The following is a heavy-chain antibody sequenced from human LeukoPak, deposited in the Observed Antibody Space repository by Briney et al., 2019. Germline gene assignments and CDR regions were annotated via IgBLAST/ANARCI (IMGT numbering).Heavy chain of an antibody. CDR3: ARDGPYSSSWYDY. J-gene: IGHJ4*02. CDR2: IIPILGIA. CDR1: GGTFSSYT. V-gene: IGHV1-69*04. Sequence: ASVKVSCKASGGTFSSYTISWVRQAPGQGLEWMGRIIPILGIANYAQKFQGRVTITADKSTSTAYMELSSLRSEDTAVYYCARDGPYSSSWYDYWGQGTLVTVSS. D-gene: IGHD6-13*01.